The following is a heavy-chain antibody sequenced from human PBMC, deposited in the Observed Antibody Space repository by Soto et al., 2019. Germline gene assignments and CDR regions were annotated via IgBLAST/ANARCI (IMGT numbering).Heavy chain of an antibody. V-gene: IGHV4-4*07. J-gene: IGHJ4*02. CDR1: GTSVSNYY. CDR3: ARGGIQLSYAFDY. CDR2: IYTSGST. D-gene: IGHD5-18*01. Sequence: PSETLSLTCIVSGTSVSNYYWIWIRQPAGKGLEHIGRIYTSGSTSYNPSLKSRVTMSMDTSQTQIYLNLTSVTAADTAVYYCARGGIQLSYAFDYWGQGILVTVSS.